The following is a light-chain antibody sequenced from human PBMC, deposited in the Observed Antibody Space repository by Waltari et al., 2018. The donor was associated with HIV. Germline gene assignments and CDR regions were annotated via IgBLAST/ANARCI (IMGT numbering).Light chain of an antibody. CDR1: QGSSNA. CDR3: QQFISYPVT. CDR2: DAS. V-gene: IGKV1-13*02. Sequence: AVQLTQSPSSLSTSVGDRVTITCRARQGSSNALAWNQQKPEKAPKLLFYDASTLASGVPSIFSGSGAGTDFTLTISSLQPEDFATYYCQQFISYPVTFGQGTRLEIK. J-gene: IGKJ5*01.